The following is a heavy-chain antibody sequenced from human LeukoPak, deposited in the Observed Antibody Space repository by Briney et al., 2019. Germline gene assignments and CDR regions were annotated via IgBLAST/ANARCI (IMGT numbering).Heavy chain of an antibody. J-gene: IGHJ4*02. Sequence: GGSLRLSCTVSGFTFSSYSMNWVRQAPGKGLEWVSSISSSSRYIYYADSVKGRFTISRDNGKNSLYLQMNNLRAEDTAVYYCARGPRAAADDYWGQGTLVTVSS. D-gene: IGHD6-13*01. CDR1: GFTFSSYS. CDR2: ISSSSRYI. V-gene: IGHV3-21*06. CDR3: ARGPRAAADDY.